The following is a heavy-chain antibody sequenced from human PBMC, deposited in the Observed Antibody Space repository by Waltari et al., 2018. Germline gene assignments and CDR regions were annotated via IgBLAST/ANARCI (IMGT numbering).Heavy chain of an antibody. J-gene: IGHJ4*02. CDR3: AKEFGGRASRYAAFFDS. CDR1: VFTFGDHG. CDR2: VSYEGSLK. V-gene: IGHV3-30*18. Sequence: QVHLVESGGGVVQPGRSLTLACTASVFTFGDHGLRWVRQAPGKGLEWVAVVSYEGSLKYYADSVRGRFTIARDNFRNTLYLQMNSLRPEDTAVYYCAKEFGGRASRYAAFFDSWGQGTLVTVSS. D-gene: IGHD1-26*01.